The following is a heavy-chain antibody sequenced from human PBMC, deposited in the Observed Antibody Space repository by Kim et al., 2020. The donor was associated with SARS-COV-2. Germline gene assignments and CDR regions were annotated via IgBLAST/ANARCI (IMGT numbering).Heavy chain of an antibody. J-gene: IGHJ1*01. D-gene: IGHD3-10*01. Sequence: SETLSLTCAVYGGSFSGYYWSWIRQPPGKGLEWIGEINHSGRTNYHPSLKSRVTISVDTSKNKFSLKLTSVTAADAALYFCARRLSNTSGWGSHYCDLWGQGSLVTVSS. CDR1: GGSFSGYY. CDR2: INHSGRT. CDR3: ARRLSNTSGWGSHYCDL. V-gene: IGHV4-34*01.